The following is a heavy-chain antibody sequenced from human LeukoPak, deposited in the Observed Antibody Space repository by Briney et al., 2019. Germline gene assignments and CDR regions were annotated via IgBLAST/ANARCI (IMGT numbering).Heavy chain of an antibody. CDR1: GGSISSGGYY. Sequence: SSQTLSLTCTVSGGSISSGGYYWSWIRQHPGKGLEWIGYIYYSGSTYYNPSLKSRVTISVDTSKNQFSLKLSSVTAADTAVCYCARDQVSSGYSYYYYGMDVWGQGTTVTVSS. CDR3: ARDQVSSGYSYYYYGMDV. CDR2: IYYSGST. J-gene: IGHJ6*02. D-gene: IGHD3-22*01. V-gene: IGHV4-31*03.